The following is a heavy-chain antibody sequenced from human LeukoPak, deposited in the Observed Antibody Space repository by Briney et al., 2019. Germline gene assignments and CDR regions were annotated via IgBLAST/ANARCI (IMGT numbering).Heavy chain of an antibody. CDR3: AKVRRIGWYRSYGMDV. CDR2: ISYDGSNK. D-gene: IGHD2-15*01. V-gene: IGHV3-30*18. CDR1: GFTFSSYG. J-gene: IGHJ6*02. Sequence: GRSLRLSCAASGFTFSSYGMHWVRQAPGKGLEWVAVISYDGSNKYYADSVKGRFTISRDNSKNTLYLQMNSLRAEDTAVYYCAKVRRIGWYRSYGMDVWGQGTTVTVSS.